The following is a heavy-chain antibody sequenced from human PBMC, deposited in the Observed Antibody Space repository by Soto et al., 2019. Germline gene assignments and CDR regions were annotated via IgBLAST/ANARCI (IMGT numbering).Heavy chain of an antibody. Sequence: GASVKVSCKASGYTFTGYYMHWVRQAPGQGLEWMGWINPNSGGTNYAQKFQGWVTMTRDTSISTAYMELSRLRSDDTAVYYCARAMRQAPYAPGGYYGSGRYYYYGMDVWG. CDR1: GYTFTGYY. J-gene: IGHJ6*02. CDR3: ARAMRQAPYAPGGYYGSGRYYYYGMDV. V-gene: IGHV1-2*04. D-gene: IGHD3-10*01. CDR2: INPNSGGT.